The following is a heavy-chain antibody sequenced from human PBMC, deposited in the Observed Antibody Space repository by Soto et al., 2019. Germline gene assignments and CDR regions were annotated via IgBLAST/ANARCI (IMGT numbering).Heavy chain of an antibody. CDR2: ITGTSANT. V-gene: IGHV3-23*01. CDR1: RFTFSNFA. Sequence: PRRSLSLSCASSRFTFSNFAMGGVRQTPGKGLEWVSTITGTSANTYYTDSVKGRFAISRDNSQNTLYLQMNSLTTEDTAVYYCAKGGATYGLLTHDYWGQGTLVTVSS. J-gene: IGHJ4*02. D-gene: IGHD3-9*01. CDR3: AKGGATYGLLTHDY.